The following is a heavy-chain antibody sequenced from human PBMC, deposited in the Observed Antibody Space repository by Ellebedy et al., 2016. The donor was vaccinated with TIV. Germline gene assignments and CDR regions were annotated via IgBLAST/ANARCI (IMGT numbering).Heavy chain of an antibody. J-gene: IGHJ3*02. CDR1: GFTFSASW. Sequence: PGGSLRLSCAASGFTFSASWMTWVRQAPGQGLEWVANINQDGRTTNYVDSVKGRFTISRDNAKNSLYLQLNSLRVDDTAMCYCATDKVCFTFDIWGRGTMVTVSS. CDR2: INQDGRTT. CDR3: ATDKVCFTFDI. V-gene: IGHV3-7*01.